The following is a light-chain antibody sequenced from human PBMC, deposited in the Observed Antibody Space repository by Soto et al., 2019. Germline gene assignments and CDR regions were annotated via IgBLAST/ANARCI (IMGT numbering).Light chain of an antibody. J-gene: IGKJ5*01. CDR2: GAS. CDR3: QQYKNWPL. V-gene: IGKV3-15*01. Sequence: EIVLTQSPGTLSLSPGERATLSCGASQSVTSKLAWYQQKPGQAPRLLIYGASTRATGIPARFSGSGFGTEFTLTISSLQSEDFAVYYCQQYKNWPLFGQGTRLEIK. CDR1: QSVTSK.